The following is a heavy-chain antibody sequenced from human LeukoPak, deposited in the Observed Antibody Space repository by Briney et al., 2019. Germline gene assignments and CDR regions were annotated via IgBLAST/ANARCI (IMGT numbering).Heavy chain of an antibody. V-gene: IGHV3-7*03. CDR1: GFTFRSYW. J-gene: IGHJ4*02. Sequence: PGGSLRLSCEASGFTFRSYWMSWARQAPGKGLEWVANIKQDGSEKYYVDTVKGRFTISRDNAKKSLYLQMNSLRAEDAAVYYCARDGLPFDYWGQGTLVTVSS. CDR3: ARDGLPFDY. CDR2: IKQDGSEK.